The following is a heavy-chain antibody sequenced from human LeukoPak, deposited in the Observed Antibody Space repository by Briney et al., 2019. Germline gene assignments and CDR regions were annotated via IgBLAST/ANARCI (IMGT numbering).Heavy chain of an antibody. CDR3: ARSVEGYCRGGSCYSYSYYMDV. Sequence: SETLSLTCTVSGGSISSYYWSWIRQPPGKGLEWSGYIYYSGSTNYNPSLKSRVTISVDTSKNQFSLKLSSVTAADTAVYYCARSVEGYCRGGSCYSYSYYMDVWGKGTTVTVSS. V-gene: IGHV4-59*01. CDR2: IYYSGST. J-gene: IGHJ6*03. CDR1: GGSISSYY. D-gene: IGHD2-15*01.